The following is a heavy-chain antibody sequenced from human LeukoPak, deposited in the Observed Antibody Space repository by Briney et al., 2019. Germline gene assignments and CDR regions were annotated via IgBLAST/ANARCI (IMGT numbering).Heavy chain of an antibody. CDR1: GFTFSSYS. J-gene: IGHJ3*02. D-gene: IGHD1-26*01. CDR3: ARGSGGAFDI. Sequence: PGRSLRLSCAASGFTFSSYSMNWVRQAPVKGLEWVSYISSSSSTIYYADSVKGRFTISRDNAKNSLYLQMNSLRAEDTAVYYCARGSGGAFDIWGQGTMVTVSS. CDR2: ISSSSSTI. V-gene: IGHV3-48*01.